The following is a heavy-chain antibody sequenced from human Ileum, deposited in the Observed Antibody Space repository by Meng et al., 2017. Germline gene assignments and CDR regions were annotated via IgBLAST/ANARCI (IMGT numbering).Heavy chain of an antibody. V-gene: IGHV4-38-2*02. CDR2: SHPRGSA. CDR3: ARGGTYCSDGSCFPFEY. D-gene: IGHD2-15*01. J-gene: IGHJ4*01. Sequence: VQLEKASLGMVTPSETLSLPCSLSGDSHRSGYNSGWVRHTQGNRQECIASSHPRGSAFYNPSLKSRVSISIDTSKNQFSLHLNSVTAADTAVYFCARGGTYCSDGSCFPFEYWGHGTLVTVSS. CDR1: GDSHRSGYN.